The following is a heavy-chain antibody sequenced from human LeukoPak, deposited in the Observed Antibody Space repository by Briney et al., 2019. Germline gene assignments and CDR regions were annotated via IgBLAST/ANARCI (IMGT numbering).Heavy chain of an antibody. D-gene: IGHD6-13*01. V-gene: IGHV3-48*01. Sequence: PGGSLRLSCAASGFTFSSYSMNWVRQAPGKGLEWVSYISSSSSTIYYADSVKGRFTISRDNAKNSLYLQMNSLRAEDTAVYYCVRDIAAAGVPASTEYFQHWGQGTLVTVSS. CDR1: GFTFSSYS. J-gene: IGHJ1*01. CDR3: VRDIAAAGVPASTEYFQH. CDR2: ISSSSSTI.